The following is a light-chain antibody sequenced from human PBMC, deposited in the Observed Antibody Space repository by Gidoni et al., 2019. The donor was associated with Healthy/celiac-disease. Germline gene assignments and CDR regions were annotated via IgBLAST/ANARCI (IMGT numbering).Light chain of an antibody. CDR1: SSDVGGYNY. CDR2: EVS. Sequence: SALTQPASVSGSPGQSITIPCTGTSSDVGGYNYVSWYQQHPGKAPKLMIYEVSNRPSGVSNRFSGSNSGNTASLTISGLQAEDEADYYCSSYTSSSTLWGFGGGTKLTVL. V-gene: IGLV2-14*01. J-gene: IGLJ3*02. CDR3: SSYTSSSTLWG.